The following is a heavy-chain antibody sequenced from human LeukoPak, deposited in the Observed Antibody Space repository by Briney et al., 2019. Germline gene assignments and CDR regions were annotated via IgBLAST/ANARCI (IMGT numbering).Heavy chain of an antibody. J-gene: IGHJ6*02. V-gene: IGHV4-4*07. Sequence: SETLSLTCTVSGGSISRYYWNWIRQPAGKGLEWIGRIHTSGSTNYNPSLKSRVTVSVDTSKNQFSMKLSSVTAADTAVYYCATIAAAGRYYGMDVWGQGTTVTVSS. D-gene: IGHD6-13*01. CDR1: GGSISRYY. CDR3: ATIAAAGRYYGMDV. CDR2: IHTSGST.